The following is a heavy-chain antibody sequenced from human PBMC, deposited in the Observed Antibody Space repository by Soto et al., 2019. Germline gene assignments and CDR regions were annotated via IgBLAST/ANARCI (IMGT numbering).Heavy chain of an antibody. Sequence: GGSLRLSCAASGFTFSDFYMTWIRQAPGKGLEWVSYISSSGSTIYYSDSVKGRFTISRDNAKNSLYLQMNSLRAEDTAVYYWARANYDVLTGYSDCWGQGTLVTVSS. CDR3: ARANYDVLTGYSDC. V-gene: IGHV3-11*01. CDR1: GFTFSDFY. CDR2: ISSSGSTI. D-gene: IGHD3-9*01. J-gene: IGHJ4*02.